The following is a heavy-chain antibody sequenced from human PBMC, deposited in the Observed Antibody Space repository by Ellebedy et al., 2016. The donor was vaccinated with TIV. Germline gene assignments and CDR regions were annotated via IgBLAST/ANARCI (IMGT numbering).Heavy chain of an antibody. Sequence: SETLSLXXTVSGGSISSSSYYWGWIRQPPGKGLEWIGYIYYSGSTNYNPSLKSRVTISVDTSKNQFSLKLSSVTAADTAVYYCAREGEEQWLVPPGHWGQGTLVTVSS. J-gene: IGHJ4*02. D-gene: IGHD6-19*01. CDR2: IYYSGST. V-gene: IGHV4-61*05. CDR3: AREGEEQWLVPPGH. CDR1: GGSISSSSYY.